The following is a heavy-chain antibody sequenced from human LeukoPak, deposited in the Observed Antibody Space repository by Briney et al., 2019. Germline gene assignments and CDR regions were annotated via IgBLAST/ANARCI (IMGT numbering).Heavy chain of an antibody. CDR2: IIPILGIA. CDR3: ARSRGRYYDSSGYRDY. D-gene: IGHD3-22*01. Sequence: ASVKVSCKASGGTFSSYAISWVRQAPGQGLEWMGRIIPILGIANYAQKFQGRVTITADKSTSTAYMELRSPRSDDTAVYYRARSRGRYYDSSGYRDYWGQGTLVTVSS. V-gene: IGHV1-69*04. J-gene: IGHJ4*02. CDR1: GGTFSSYA.